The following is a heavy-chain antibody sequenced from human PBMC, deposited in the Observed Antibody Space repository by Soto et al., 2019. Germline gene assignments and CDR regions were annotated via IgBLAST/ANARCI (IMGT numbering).Heavy chain of an antibody. V-gene: IGHV3-23*01. CDR2: ISGSGGST. Sequence: EVQLLESGGGLVQPGGSLRLYCAASEFTFSSYAMSWVRQAPGKGLEWVSAISGSGGSTYYADSVKGRFTISRDNSKNTLYLQMNSLRAEDTAVYYCAKVGGGDYDFDYWGQGTLVTVSS. CDR1: EFTFSSYA. D-gene: IGHD4-17*01. J-gene: IGHJ4*02. CDR3: AKVGGGDYDFDY.